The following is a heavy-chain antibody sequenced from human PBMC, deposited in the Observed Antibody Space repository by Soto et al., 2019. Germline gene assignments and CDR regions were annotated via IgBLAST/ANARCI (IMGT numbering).Heavy chain of an antibody. Sequence: PGGSLRLSCAASGFTFSSYGMHWVRQAPGKGLEWVAVIWYDGSNKYYADSVKGRFTISRDNSKNTLYLQMNSLRAEDTAAYYCARNQLRYFDWLFEPQRRRTSTNYYGMDVWGQGTTVTVSS. V-gene: IGHV3-33*01. J-gene: IGHJ6*02. CDR3: ARNQLRYFDWLFEPQRRRTSTNYYGMDV. D-gene: IGHD3-9*01. CDR1: GFTFSSYG. CDR2: IWYDGSNK.